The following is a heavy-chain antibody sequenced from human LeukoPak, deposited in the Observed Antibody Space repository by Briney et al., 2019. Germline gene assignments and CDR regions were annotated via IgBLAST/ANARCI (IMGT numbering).Heavy chain of an antibody. V-gene: IGHV4-39*01. Sequence: SETLSLTCTVSGGSIRNSSSYYWGWIRQPRGKGLEWIWSIYYSGRTYYNLTLKSRVTISVETSKYQLSLSLRSVTAAGSSVCFCARALFGEGYYYAFDYWGQGTLVTVSS. CDR3: ARALFGEGYYYAFDY. J-gene: IGHJ4*02. D-gene: IGHD3-22*01. CDR2: IYYSGRT. CDR1: GGSIRNSSSYY.